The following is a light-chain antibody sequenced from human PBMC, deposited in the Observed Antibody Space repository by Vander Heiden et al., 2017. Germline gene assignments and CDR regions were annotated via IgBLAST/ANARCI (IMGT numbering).Light chain of an antibody. CDR2: WAS. V-gene: IGKV4-1*01. CDR1: QSVLYSSNNKNY. Sequence: DIVMTQSPDSLAVSLGERATINCKSSQSVLYSSNNKNYLAWYQQKAGQPPKLLIYWASTRESGVPDRFSGSGSGTDFTLTISSLQAEDVAVYYCQQYYSPLWTFGLGTKVEIK. CDR3: QQYYSPLWT. J-gene: IGKJ1*01.